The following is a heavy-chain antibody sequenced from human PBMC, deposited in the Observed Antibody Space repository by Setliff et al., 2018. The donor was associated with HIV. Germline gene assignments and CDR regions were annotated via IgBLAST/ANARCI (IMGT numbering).Heavy chain of an antibody. V-gene: IGHV3-53*01. CDR3: AKGGCGGAYYVAGY. CDR2: IYKAGKT. D-gene: IGHD2-21*01. J-gene: IGHJ4*02. Sequence: QPGGSLSLSCEASGFSFTDTYMAWVRQAPGKGLEWVTLIYKAGKTYYADFVKGRFTIARDDTKNTVSLQMANLEPGDTAMYYCAKGGCGGAYYVAGYWGQGTKVTVSS. CDR1: GFSFTDTY.